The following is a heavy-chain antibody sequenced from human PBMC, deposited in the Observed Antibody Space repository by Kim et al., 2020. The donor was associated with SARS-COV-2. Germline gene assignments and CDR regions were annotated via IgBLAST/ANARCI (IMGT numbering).Heavy chain of an antibody. CDR3: ARDQEYAEYFQH. J-gene: IGHJ1*01. Sequence: GGSLRLSCAASGFTFSSYSMNWVRQAPGKGLEWVSSISSSSSYIYYADSVKGRFTISRDNANNSLYLQMNSLRAEDTAVYYCARDQEYAEYFQHWGQGTLVTVSS. CDR2: ISSSSSYI. CDR1: GFTFSSYS. D-gene: IGHD2-2*01. V-gene: IGHV3-21*01.